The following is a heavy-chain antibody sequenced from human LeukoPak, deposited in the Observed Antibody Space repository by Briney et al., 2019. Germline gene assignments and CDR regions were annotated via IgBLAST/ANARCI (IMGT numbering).Heavy chain of an antibody. V-gene: IGHV3-21*01. CDR3: ARSSISMWLFDY. CDR2: ISTTINNM. D-gene: IGHD5-12*01. J-gene: IGHJ4*02. CDR1: GFTFSSYF. Sequence: PGGSLRLSCAASGFTFSSYFMNWVRQAPGKGLEWVASISTTINNMYYADSVKGRFTISRDNAKDSLYLQMSSLRTEDTAVYYCARSSISMWLFDYWGQGTLVTVSS.